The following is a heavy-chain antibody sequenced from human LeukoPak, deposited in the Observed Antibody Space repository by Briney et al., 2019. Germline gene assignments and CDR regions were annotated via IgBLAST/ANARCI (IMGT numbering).Heavy chain of an antibody. CDR3: ARMKVQLWSFGGVIVNNYFDY. CDR2: INHSGST. CDR1: GGSFRGYY. V-gene: IGHV4-34*01. J-gene: IGHJ4*02. D-gene: IGHD3-16*02. Sequence: KTSETLSLTCAVYGGSFRGYYWSWIRQPPGKGLEWIGEINHSGSTNYNPSLKSRVTISVDTSKNQFSLKLSSVTAADTAVYYCARMKVQLWSFGGVIVNNYFDYWGQGTLVTVSS.